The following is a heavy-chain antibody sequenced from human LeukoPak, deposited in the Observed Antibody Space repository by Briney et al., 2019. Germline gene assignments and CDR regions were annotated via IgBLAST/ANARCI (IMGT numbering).Heavy chain of an antibody. CDR1: GLTFSSYS. CDR2: ISSSSSYI. CDR3: ARRVVPAAMDWFDP. V-gene: IGHV3-21*01. Sequence: GGSLRLSCAASGLTFSSYSTNWVRQAPGKGLEWVSSISSSSSYIYYADSVKGRFTISRDNAKNSLYLQMNSLRAEDTAVYYCARRVVPAAMDWFDPWGQGTLVTVSS. J-gene: IGHJ5*02. D-gene: IGHD2-2*01.